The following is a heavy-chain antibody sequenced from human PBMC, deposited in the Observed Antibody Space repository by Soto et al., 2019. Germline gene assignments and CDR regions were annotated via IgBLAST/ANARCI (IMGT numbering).Heavy chain of an antibody. D-gene: IGHD1-1*01. CDR3: AREPATAKPEGVDF. Sequence: SVEVSCKASGYTFSDYYIHWVRQAPGQGLEWMGWINPNSGGTKYAPKFQGGVTMTMDTSITTAYMELSRLRSGDTDVYYCAREPATAKPEGVDFWGQGTLVTVSS. CDR1: GYTFSDYY. CDR2: INPNSGGT. J-gene: IGHJ4*02. V-gene: IGHV1-2*02.